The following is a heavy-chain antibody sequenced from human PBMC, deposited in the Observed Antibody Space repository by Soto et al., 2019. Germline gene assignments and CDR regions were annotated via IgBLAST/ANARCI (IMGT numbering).Heavy chain of an antibody. CDR2: ISGSDGKT. Sequence: LRLSCTTSGFSFASFAMTWVRQAPGKGLEWVATISGSDGKTYYADSVKGRFSISRDTSRNTLYLQMNSLRADGTAIYYCAKWGYLDYWGQGTRVTVSS. CDR3: AKWGYLDY. CDR1: GFSFASFA. V-gene: IGHV3-23*01. D-gene: IGHD1-26*01. J-gene: IGHJ4*02.